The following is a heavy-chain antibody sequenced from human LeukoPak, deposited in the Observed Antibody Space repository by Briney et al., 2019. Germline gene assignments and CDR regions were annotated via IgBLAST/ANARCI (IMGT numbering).Heavy chain of an antibody. J-gene: IGHJ4*02. D-gene: IGHD5-24*01. Sequence: ASVKVSCKASGYTFTSYEINWVRQATGQGLEWMGWMNPNSGNTGYAQKFQGRVTMTRNTSISTAYMELSSLRSEDTAVYYCARGKFSVGWLQSTGDYWGQGTLVTVSS. CDR2: MNPNSGNT. CDR3: ARGKFSVGWLQSTGDY. V-gene: IGHV1-8*01. CDR1: GYTFTSYE.